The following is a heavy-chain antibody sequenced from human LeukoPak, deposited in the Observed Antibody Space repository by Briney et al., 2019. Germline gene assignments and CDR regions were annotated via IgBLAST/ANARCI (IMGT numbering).Heavy chain of an antibody. Sequence: GGSLRLSCKVSRFTFSTYASSWVRQAPGQGLEWVSAISANGADTYYADSVRGRLTISRDNSKNTLYLQLNTLRAEDTAVYYCANYRKPQGLDFWGQGTLVTVSS. V-gene: IGHV3-23*01. CDR3: ANYRKPQGLDF. D-gene: IGHD1-14*01. CDR2: ISANGADT. J-gene: IGHJ4*02. CDR1: RFTFSTYA.